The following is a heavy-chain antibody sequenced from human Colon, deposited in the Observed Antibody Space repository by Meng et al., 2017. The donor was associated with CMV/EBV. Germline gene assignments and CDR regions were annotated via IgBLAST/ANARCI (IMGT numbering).Heavy chain of an antibody. Sequence: VQVVQSGGEVKKPGASVKAPCKTSGYTFSDYHIHWVRQAPGQGLEWMGWINSNSGATDYAQKFQGRFTMTRDTSITTVYMELSSLRSDDTAVYYCVRDPSGSRVPFDYWGQGSLVTVSS. CDR3: VRDPSGSRVPFDY. D-gene: IGHD1-26*01. CDR1: GYTFSDYH. J-gene: IGHJ4*02. CDR2: INSNSGAT. V-gene: IGHV1-2*02.